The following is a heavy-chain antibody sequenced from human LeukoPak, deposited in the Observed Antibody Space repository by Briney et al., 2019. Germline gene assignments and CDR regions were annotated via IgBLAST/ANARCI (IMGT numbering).Heavy chain of an antibody. Sequence: SGTLSLTCTVSGGSINGYYWSWIRQPPEKGLEWIGYIYYRESTNYNPSLKSRVTISVDSSKNQFSLKLSSVTAADTAVYYCARADYDTSAYYYTFDYWGQGTLVTVSS. CDR1: GGSINGYY. CDR2: IYYREST. D-gene: IGHD3-22*01. CDR3: ARADYDTSAYYYTFDY. J-gene: IGHJ4*02. V-gene: IGHV4-59*01.